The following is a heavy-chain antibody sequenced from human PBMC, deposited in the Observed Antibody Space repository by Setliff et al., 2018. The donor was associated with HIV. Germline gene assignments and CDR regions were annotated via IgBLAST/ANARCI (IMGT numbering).Heavy chain of an antibody. CDR1: GFTFSNAW. V-gene: IGHV3-15*01. CDR3: TTDYGYDSSGYPNYFDY. J-gene: IGHJ4*02. D-gene: IGHD3-22*01. Sequence: TGGSLRLSCAASGFTFSNAWMSWVRQAPGKGLEWVGRIKSKTDGGTTDYAAPVKGRFTISRDDSKNTLYLQMNSLKTEDTAVYYCTTDYGYDSSGYPNYFDYWGQGTLVTVSS. CDR2: IKSKTDGGTT.